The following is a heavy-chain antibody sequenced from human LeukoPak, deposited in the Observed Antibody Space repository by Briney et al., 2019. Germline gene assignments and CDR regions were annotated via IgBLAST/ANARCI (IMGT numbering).Heavy chain of an antibody. V-gene: IGHV1-46*01. J-gene: IGHJ6*03. Sequence: ASVKVSCKASGYTFTSYYIHWVRQAPGQGLEWMGIINPSGGSTSYAQKFQGRVTMTRDTSTSTAYMELSSLRSEDTAVYYCARSPCTNGVCYPSLYYYMDVWGKGTTVTVSS. CDR2: INPSGGST. CDR3: ARSPCTNGVCYPSLYYYMDV. D-gene: IGHD2-8*01. CDR1: GYTFTSYY.